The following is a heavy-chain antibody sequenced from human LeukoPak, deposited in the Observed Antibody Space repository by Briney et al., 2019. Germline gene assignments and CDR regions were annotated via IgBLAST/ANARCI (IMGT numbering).Heavy chain of an antibody. CDR1: GASISSSY. CDR2: IYYSGST. V-gene: IGHV4-59*01. D-gene: IGHD3-22*01. J-gene: IGHJ3*02. CDR3: VRGNYDNRGYSNAFDI. Sequence: PSETLSLACTVSGASISSSYWSWIRQPPGKRLEWMGFIYYSGSTNSNTSLKSRVTISADTSKNQFSLKLSSVTAADTAVYYCVRGNYDNRGYSNAFDIWGQGAMVTVSS.